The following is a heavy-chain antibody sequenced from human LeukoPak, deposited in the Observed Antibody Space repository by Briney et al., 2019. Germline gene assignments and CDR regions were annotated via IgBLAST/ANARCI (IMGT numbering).Heavy chain of an antibody. CDR3: KLPHDAFDI. V-gene: IGHV3-21*01. CDR1: GFTFSSYS. J-gene: IGHJ3*02. CDR2: ISSSSSYK. D-gene: IGHD6-6*01. Sequence: PGGSLRLSCAASGFTFSSYSMNWVRQAPGKGLEWVSSISSSSSYKYYADSVKGRFTISRDNAKNSLYLQMNSLRAEDTAVYYGKLPHDAFDIWGQGTMLTVSS.